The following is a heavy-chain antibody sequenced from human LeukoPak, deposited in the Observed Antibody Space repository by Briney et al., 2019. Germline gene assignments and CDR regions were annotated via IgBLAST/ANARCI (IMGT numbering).Heavy chain of an antibody. D-gene: IGHD5-12*01. V-gene: IGHV3-48*02. J-gene: IGHJ4*02. CDR3: ARDLHLSRYSGYDWGYFDY. CDR2: ISSSSSTI. CDR1: GFTFSSYS. Sequence: GGSLRLSCAASGFTFSSYSMNWVRQAPGKGLEWVSYISSSSSTIYYADSVKGRFTISRDNAKNSLYLQMNSLRDEDTAVYYCARDLHLSRYSGYDWGYFDYWGQGTLVTVSS.